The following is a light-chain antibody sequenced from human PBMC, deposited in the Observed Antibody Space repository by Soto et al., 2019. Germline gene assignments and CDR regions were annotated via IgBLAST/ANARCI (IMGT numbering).Light chain of an antibody. J-gene: IGKJ1*01. Sequence: EIVLTQSACTLSLSPGERVTLSCRASQCFXSTYLAWYQQKPGQAPRLLXDCASSSAIGSPDSLSGSGSGTDFTRTISRLDSDYCEGYYWHHYEIAPWTFGQGTKVDIK. CDR1: QCFXSTY. V-gene: IGKV3-20*01. CDR3: HHYEIAPWT. CDR2: CAS.